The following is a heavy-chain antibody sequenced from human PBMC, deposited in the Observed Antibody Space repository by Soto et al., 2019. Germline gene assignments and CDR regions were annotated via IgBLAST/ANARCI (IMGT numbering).Heavy chain of an antibody. CDR2: IYYNGDT. Sequence: QLQLQESGPGLVKPAETLSLKCAVSGGSVSSGNYFWGWIRQPPGKGLEWIGNIYYNGDTYYSPSLTSRVTMSLDTAQNQFSLRLTSVTAADTAVYYCARRLIDIGNQGHAFDFWGQGTLVTVSS. V-gene: IGHV4-39*01. CDR1: GGSVSSGNYF. D-gene: IGHD1-1*01. J-gene: IGHJ3*01. CDR3: ARRLIDIGNQGHAFDF.